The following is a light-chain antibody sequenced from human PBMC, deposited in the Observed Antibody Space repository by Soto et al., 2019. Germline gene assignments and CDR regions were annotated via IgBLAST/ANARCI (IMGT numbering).Light chain of an antibody. CDR1: RSLSSTS. V-gene: IGKV3-20*01. CDR3: QQYGSSPRT. Sequence: EIVLTQSPGTLSLSPGERAALSCRASRSLSSTSLAWYQQRPGQAPRLLIYDASSRATGIPDRFSGSGSGTAFTLTINRLEPDDFAVYYCQQYGSSPRTFGQGTKVEI. J-gene: IGKJ1*01. CDR2: DAS.